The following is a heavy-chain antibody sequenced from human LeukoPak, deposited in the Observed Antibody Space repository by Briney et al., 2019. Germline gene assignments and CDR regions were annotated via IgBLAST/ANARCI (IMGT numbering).Heavy chain of an antibody. CDR2: IYYSGST. CDR3: ARAYSCCYPYFDY. D-gene: IGHD2-2*01. V-gene: IGHV4-39*07. CDR1: GGSISSSSYY. Sequence: SETLSLTCTVSGGSISSSSYYWGWIRQPPGKGLEWIGSIYYSGSTYYNPSLKSRVTISVDTSKNQFSLKLSSVTAADTAVYYCARAYSCCYPYFDYWGQGTLVTISS. J-gene: IGHJ4*02.